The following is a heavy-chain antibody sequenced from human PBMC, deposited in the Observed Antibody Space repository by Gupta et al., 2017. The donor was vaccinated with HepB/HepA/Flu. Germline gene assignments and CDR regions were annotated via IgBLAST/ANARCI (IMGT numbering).Heavy chain of an antibody. CDR1: GFTFSSYA. CDR3: AREGIVGAFFDY. CDR2: ISYDGSNK. V-gene: IGHV3-30-3*01. D-gene: IGHD1-26*01. Sequence: GRSLRLSCAASGFTFSSYAMHWVRQAPGKGLEWVAVISYDGSNKYYADSVKGRFTIPRDNSKNTLYLQMNSLRAEDTAVYYCAREGIVGAFFDYWGQGTLVTVSS. J-gene: IGHJ4*02.